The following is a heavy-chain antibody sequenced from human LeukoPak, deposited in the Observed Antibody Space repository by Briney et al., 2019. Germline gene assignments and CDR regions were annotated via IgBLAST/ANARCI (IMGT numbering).Heavy chain of an antibody. V-gene: IGHV4-4*07. CDR1: GGSTSGYY. Sequence: SETLSLTCTASGGSTSGYYWSWIRQPAGKRLEWIGRIFNSGTTNYNPSLKSRATISVDKSKNQFSLRLSSVTAADTAIYYCARVDDFWTGYYEYWSQGTLVTVSS. CDR3: ARVDDFWTGYYEY. J-gene: IGHJ4*02. D-gene: IGHD3/OR15-3a*01. CDR2: IFNSGTT.